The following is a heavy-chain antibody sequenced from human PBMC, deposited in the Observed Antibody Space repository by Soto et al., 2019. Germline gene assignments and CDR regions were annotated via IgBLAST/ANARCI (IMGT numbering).Heavy chain of an antibody. J-gene: IGHJ5*02. CDR1: GGSFSGYY. V-gene: IGHV4-34*01. CDR3: ARGAPERKARRWFDP. CDR2: INHSGST. D-gene: IGHD1-26*01. Sequence: PSETLSLTCAVYGGSFSGYYWSWIRQPPGKGLEWIGEINHSGSTNYNPSLKSRVTISVDTSKKQFSLKLSSVTAADTAVYYCARGAPERKARRWFDPWGQGTLVTVSS.